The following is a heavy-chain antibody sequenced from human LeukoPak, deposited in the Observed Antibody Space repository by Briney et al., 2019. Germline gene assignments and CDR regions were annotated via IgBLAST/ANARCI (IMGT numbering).Heavy chain of an antibody. V-gene: IGHV3-66*01. CDR3: ARDGPIYGSGSYDY. CDR2: IYSGGTT. J-gene: IGHJ4*02. D-gene: IGHD3-10*01. Sequence: PGGSLRLSCAASGFTVSSNYMSWVRQAPGKGLEWVSVIYSGGTTYYADSVKGRFTISRDNSKNTLFHQMNSLRAEDTAVYYCARDGPIYGSGSYDYWGQGTLVTVSS. CDR1: GFTVSSNY.